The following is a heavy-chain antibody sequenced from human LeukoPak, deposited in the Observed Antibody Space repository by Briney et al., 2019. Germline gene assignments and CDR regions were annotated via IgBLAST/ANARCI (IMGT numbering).Heavy chain of an antibody. CDR1: GFTFRNYE. CDR2: ISSSAGTI. D-gene: IGHD3-22*01. V-gene: IGHV3-48*03. Sequence: GGSLRLSCAASGFTFRNYEMNWVRQAPGKGLEWVSYISSSAGTIYYADSVKGRFTISRDNAKNSLYPQMNSLRAEDTAVYYCARPNYYDSSWAFDIWGQGTMVTVSS. CDR3: ARPNYYDSSWAFDI. J-gene: IGHJ3*02.